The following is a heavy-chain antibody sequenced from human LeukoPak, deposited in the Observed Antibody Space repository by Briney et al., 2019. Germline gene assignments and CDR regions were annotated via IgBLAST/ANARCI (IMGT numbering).Heavy chain of an antibody. CDR1: GFTFSSYA. Sequence: GGSLRLSCAASGFTFSSYAMHWVRQAPGKGLEWVAVISYDGSNKYYADSVKGRFTISRDNPKNTLYLQMNSLRAEDTAVYYCARAEEGFLDYWGQGTLVTVSS. D-gene: IGHD2-21*01. V-gene: IGHV3-30*04. CDR3: ARAEEGFLDY. J-gene: IGHJ4*02. CDR2: ISYDGSNK.